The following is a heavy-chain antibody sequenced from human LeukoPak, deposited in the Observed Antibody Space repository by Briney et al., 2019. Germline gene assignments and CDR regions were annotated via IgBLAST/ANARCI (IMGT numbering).Heavy chain of an antibody. CDR2: ITTTGDRI. J-gene: IGHJ4*02. CDR1: GFTFSSHE. Sequence: GGSLRLSCEASGFTFSSHEMNWARQAPGKGLEWISYITTTGDRIQYADSVKGRFTISRDNAKNSLYLQMNSLRAEDTGVYFCARDTKDYWGQGTLVVVSS. CDR3: ARDTKDY. D-gene: IGHD2-2*01. V-gene: IGHV3-48*03.